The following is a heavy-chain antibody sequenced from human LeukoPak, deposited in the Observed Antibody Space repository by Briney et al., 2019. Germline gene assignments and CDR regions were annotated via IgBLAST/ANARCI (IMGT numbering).Heavy chain of an antibody. Sequence: GGSLRLSCAASGFNFSSYSMNWVRQAPGKGLEWVSSISSSSSFRYYADSVKGRFTISRDNAKNSLYLQMNSLRAEDTAVYYCARDVLSYDILTGYLFGGNWGQGTLVTVSS. CDR2: ISSSSSFR. D-gene: IGHD3-9*01. J-gene: IGHJ4*02. V-gene: IGHV3-21*01. CDR1: GFNFSSYS. CDR3: ARDVLSYDILTGYLFGGN.